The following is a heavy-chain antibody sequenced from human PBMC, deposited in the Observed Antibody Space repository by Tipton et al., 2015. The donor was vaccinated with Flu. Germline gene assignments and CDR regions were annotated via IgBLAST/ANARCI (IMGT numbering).Heavy chain of an antibody. Sequence: SLRLSCEASGFTFSRYAMSWVRQAPGKGLEWVSGISGGGAITYFADSVKGRFTISRDNSKNRLVLQMNSLRAEDTAVYYCARDPRVTNGAMDVWGQGTTVTVSS. CDR1: GFTFSRYA. V-gene: IGHV3-23*01. CDR2: ISGGGAIT. CDR3: ARDPRVTNGAMDV. D-gene: IGHD2-8*01. J-gene: IGHJ6*02.